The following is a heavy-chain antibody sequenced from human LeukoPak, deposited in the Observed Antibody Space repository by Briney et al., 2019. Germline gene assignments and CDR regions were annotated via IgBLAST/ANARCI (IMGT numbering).Heavy chain of an antibody. Sequence: PGGSLRLSCAASGFTFRSYAMSWVRQAPGKGLEWVSTISGSGGSTYYADSVKGRFTISRDNSKNTLYVQMNSLRAEDTAVYYCAKVPYYYDSSGYYDYWGQGTLVTVSS. CDR1: GFTFRSYA. CDR3: AKVPYYYDSSGYYDY. CDR2: ISGSGGST. D-gene: IGHD3-22*01. J-gene: IGHJ4*02. V-gene: IGHV3-23*01.